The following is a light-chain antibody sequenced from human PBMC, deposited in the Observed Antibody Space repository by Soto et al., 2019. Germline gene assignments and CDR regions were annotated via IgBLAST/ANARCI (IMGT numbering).Light chain of an antibody. V-gene: IGLV2-11*01. CDR1: SSNVGGYNY. CDR3: CSYAANSNLV. J-gene: IGLJ2*01. CDR2: DAS. Sequence: QSALTQPRSVSASPGQSVTISCTGTSSNVGGYNYVSWYQQNPGKAPKLIIYDASKRPSGVPDRFSGSKSGNAASLTISGLQAEDEADYYCCSYAANSNLVFGGGTKVTVL.